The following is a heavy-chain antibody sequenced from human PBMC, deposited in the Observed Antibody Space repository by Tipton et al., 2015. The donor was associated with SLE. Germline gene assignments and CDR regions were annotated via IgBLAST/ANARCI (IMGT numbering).Heavy chain of an antibody. D-gene: IGHD1-26*01. CDR3: AKDRRGSYTPSLFGS. CDR1: GFTFINYA. V-gene: IGHV3-23*01. CDR2: VSGGGGAT. J-gene: IGHJ4*02. Sequence: SLRLSCSASGFTFINYAMSWVRQAPGKGLEWVSTVSGGGGATYYADSVRGRSTISRDNFKNMLSLQMNSLRPDDTAVYYCAKDRRGSYTPSLFGSWGQGTLVAVSS.